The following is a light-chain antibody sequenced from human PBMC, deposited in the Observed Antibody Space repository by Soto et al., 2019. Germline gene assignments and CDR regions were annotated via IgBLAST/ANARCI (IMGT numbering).Light chain of an antibody. CDR3: QSYDSSLSGVV. CDR1: SSNIGAGYD. V-gene: IGLV1-40*01. Sequence: QSVLTQPPSVSGAPGHRVTISCTGGSSNIGAGYDVYWYQQLPGTAPKLFISDNSNRPSGVPDRFSGSKSGTSASLAITGLQAEDEADYYCQSYDSSLSGVVFGGGTKVTVL. J-gene: IGLJ2*01. CDR2: DNS.